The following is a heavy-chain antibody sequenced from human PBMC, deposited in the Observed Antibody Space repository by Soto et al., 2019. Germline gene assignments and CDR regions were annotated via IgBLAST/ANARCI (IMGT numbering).Heavy chain of an antibody. V-gene: IGHV3-23*01. CDR1: GFTSNRYA. D-gene: IGHD6-13*01. CDR2: ISGGGEST. J-gene: IGHJ4*02. CDR3: ARARHSNRWGGSLGY. Sequence: GSLRLSCAVSGFTSNRYAMSWVRQAPGKGLEWVSGISGGGESTYYADSVKGRFTISRDNSKNTLYLQINSLRADDTAVYYCARARHSNRWGGSLGYWGQGPLVTVFS.